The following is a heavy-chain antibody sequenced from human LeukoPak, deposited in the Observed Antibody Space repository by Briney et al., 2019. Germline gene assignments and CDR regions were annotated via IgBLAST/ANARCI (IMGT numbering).Heavy chain of an antibody. J-gene: IGHJ4*02. CDR1: GGSFSGYY. CDR2: INHSGST. V-gene: IGHV4-34*01. CDR3: ARGAGDCSSTSCPFDY. Sequence: SETLSLTCAVYGGSFSGYYWSWIRQPPGKGLEWIGEINHSGSTNYNPSLKSRVTISVDTSKNQFSLKLSSVTAADTAVYYCARGAGDCSSTSCPFDYWGQGTLVTVPS. D-gene: IGHD2-2*01.